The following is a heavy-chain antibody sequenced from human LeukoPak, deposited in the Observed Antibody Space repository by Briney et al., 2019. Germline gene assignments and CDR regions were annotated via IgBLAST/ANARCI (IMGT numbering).Heavy chain of an antibody. V-gene: IGHV3-30*18. CDR3: AKVPLRMSSSWYGQYFQH. Sequence: PGRSLRLSCAASGFTFSSYGMHWVRQAPGKGLEWVAVISYDGSNKYYADSVKGRFTISRDNSKNTLYLQMNSLRAEDTAVYYCAKVPLRMSSSWYGQYFQHWGQGTLVTVSS. D-gene: IGHD6-13*01. CDR1: GFTFSSYG. CDR2: ISYDGSNK. J-gene: IGHJ1*01.